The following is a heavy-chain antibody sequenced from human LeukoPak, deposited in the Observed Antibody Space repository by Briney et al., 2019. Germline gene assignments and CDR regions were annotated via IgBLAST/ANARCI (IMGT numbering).Heavy chain of an antibody. V-gene: IGHV1-69*01. Sequence: SVKVSCKASGGTFSSYAISWVRQALGQGLEWMGGIIPIFGTANYAQKFQGRATITADESTSTAYMELSSLRSEDTAVYYCARDGPYNYYDSSGYYSSLDYWGQGTLVTVSS. CDR1: GGTFSSYA. CDR2: IIPIFGTA. J-gene: IGHJ4*02. D-gene: IGHD3-22*01. CDR3: ARDGPYNYYDSSGYYSSLDY.